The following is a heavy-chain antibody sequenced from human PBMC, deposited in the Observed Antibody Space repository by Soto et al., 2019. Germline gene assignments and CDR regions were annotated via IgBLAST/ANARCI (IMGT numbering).Heavy chain of an antibody. Sequence: SETLSLTCAVSGGSISSSNWWSWVRQPPGKGLEWIGEIYHSGSTNYNPSLKSRVTISVDKSKNQFSLKLSSVTAADTAVYYCARVMLVPAAIDTYYYYYGMDVWGQGTTVTVSS. CDR1: GGSISSSNW. CDR2: IYHSGST. D-gene: IGHD2-2*01. V-gene: IGHV4-4*02. J-gene: IGHJ6*02. CDR3: ARVMLVPAAIDTYYYYYGMDV.